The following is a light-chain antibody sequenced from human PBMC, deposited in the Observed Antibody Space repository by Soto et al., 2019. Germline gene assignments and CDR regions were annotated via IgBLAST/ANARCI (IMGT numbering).Light chain of an antibody. CDR2: GAS. J-gene: IGKJ4*01. Sequence: GIPIFPATLSVSPGEKATLSCRASQSVSSNLAWYQQKPGQAPRLLIYGASTRATGIPARFSGSGSGTEFTLAISSLQSEDFAIYYCQQYNNLPLTFGGGTKVDI. V-gene: IGKV3-15*01. CDR1: QSVSSN. CDR3: QQYNNLPLT.